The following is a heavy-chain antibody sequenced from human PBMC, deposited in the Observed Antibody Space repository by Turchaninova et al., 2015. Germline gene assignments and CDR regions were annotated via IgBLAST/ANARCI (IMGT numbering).Heavy chain of an antibody. CDR3: AHRTVAGTN. Sequence: QITLKESGPTLVKPTQTLTLPCTFSGFSLSTTGVGLGWIRQPPGTALEWLSLIYWDDDKRYSPSLKSRRTITKDTSKNQVVLTMTNMDPVDTATYYCAHRTVAGTNWGQGTLVTVSS. CDR2: IYWDDDK. CDR1: GFSLSTTGVG. D-gene: IGHD6-19*01. V-gene: IGHV2-5*02. J-gene: IGHJ4*02.